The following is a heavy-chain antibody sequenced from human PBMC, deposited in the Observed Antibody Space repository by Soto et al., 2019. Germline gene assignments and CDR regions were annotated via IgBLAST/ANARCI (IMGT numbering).Heavy chain of an antibody. CDR1: GYTFINYG. D-gene: IGHD1-26*01. J-gene: IGHJ3*01. CDR2: LSAYNGDT. V-gene: IGHV1-18*01. CDR3: ARWSAIVGGAEALDV. Sequence: QVQLVQSGAEVKKPGASVRVSCKTSGYTFINYGITWVRQAPGQGLEWMGWLSAYNGDTSSSEKLQDRLTMTTDTSTNTVYMYLRSLTSDDTAVYYCARWSAIVGGAEALDVWGQGTMVIVSS.